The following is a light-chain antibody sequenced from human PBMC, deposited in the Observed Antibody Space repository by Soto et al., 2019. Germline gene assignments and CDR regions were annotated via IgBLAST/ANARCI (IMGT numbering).Light chain of an antibody. Sequence: DIQMTQSPSSLSASVGDRVTITCQASQDISNYLNWYQQKPGKAPKLLIYDASNLETGVPSRFSGSGSGTDFTFTISSLQPKDIATYYYQQYDNLPFTFGPGTKVDIK. J-gene: IGKJ3*01. CDR3: QQYDNLPFT. CDR2: DAS. V-gene: IGKV1-33*01. CDR1: QDISNY.